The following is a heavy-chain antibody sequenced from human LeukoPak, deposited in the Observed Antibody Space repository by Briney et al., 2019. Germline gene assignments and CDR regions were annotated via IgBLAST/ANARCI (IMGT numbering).Heavy chain of an antibody. Sequence: GASVKVSCKASGYTFTGYYVHWVRQAPGQGLTWMGWINPNTGVTNYAQKFQGRVTMTRDTSISTAYMELSRLRSDDTAVYYCARGAGLVLRYFDWTNNWFDPWGQGTLVTVSS. J-gene: IGHJ5*02. CDR1: GYTFTGYY. V-gene: IGHV1-2*02. CDR2: INPNTGVT. D-gene: IGHD3-9*01. CDR3: ARGAGLVLRYFDWTNNWFDP.